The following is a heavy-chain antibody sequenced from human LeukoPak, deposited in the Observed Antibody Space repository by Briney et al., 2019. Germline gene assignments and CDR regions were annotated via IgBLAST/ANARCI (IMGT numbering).Heavy chain of an antibody. CDR3: AREVAVAGSEYYFDY. D-gene: IGHD6-19*01. Sequence: SETLSLTCTVSGGSISSGSYYWGWIRQPPGKGLEWIGSIYYSGTTYYNPSLKSRVTISVDTSKNQFSLKLSSVTAADTAVYYCAREVAVAGSEYYFDYWGQGTLVTVSS. V-gene: IGHV4-39*07. CDR2: IYYSGTT. J-gene: IGHJ4*02. CDR1: GGSISSGSYY.